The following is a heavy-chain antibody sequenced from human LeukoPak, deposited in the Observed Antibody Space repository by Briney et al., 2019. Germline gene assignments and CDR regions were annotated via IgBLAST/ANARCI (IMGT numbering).Heavy chain of an antibody. Sequence: PGGSLRLSCVASEFIFSSYEMNWVRQAPGKGLEWVSFISGSDGTIYYADSVKGRFTISRDNAKKSVYLQMNSLRAEDTAVYYCTRKFPGTVYFDDWGQGTLVTVCS. CDR2: ISGSDGTI. D-gene: IGHD1-1*01. CDR3: TRKFPGTVYFDD. V-gene: IGHV3-48*03. CDR1: EFIFSSYE. J-gene: IGHJ4*02.